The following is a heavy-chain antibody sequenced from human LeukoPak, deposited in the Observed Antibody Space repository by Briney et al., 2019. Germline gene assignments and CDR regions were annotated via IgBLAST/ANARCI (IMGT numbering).Heavy chain of an antibody. CDR1: GGSISSSSYY. J-gene: IGHJ4*02. V-gene: IGHV4-39*01. CDR3: ARHVENSYGSYYFDY. Sequence: PSETLSLTCTVSGGSISSSSYYWGWIRQPPGKWLEWIGSIYYSGSTYYNPSLKSRVTISVDTSKNQFSLKLSSVTAARTAVYYCARHVENSYGSYYFDYWGQGTLVTVSS. CDR2: IYYSGST. D-gene: IGHD5-18*01.